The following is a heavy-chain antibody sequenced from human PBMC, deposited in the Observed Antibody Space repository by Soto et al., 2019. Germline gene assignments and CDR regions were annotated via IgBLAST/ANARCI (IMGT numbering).Heavy chain of an antibody. D-gene: IGHD3-3*01. CDR1: GGSISSYY. V-gene: IGHV4-4*07. Sequence: PSETLSLTCTVSGGSISSYYWSWIRQPAGKGLEWIGRIYTSGSTNYNPSLKSRVTMSVDTSKNQFSLKLSSVTAADTAVYYCAREGEEYYDFWSGPYYYGMDVWGQGTTVTV. CDR2: IYTSGST. CDR3: AREGEEYYDFWSGPYYYGMDV. J-gene: IGHJ6*02.